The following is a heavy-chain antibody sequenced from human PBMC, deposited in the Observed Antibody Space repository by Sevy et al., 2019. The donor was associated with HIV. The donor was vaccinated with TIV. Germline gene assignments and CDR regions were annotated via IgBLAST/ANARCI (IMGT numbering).Heavy chain of an antibody. D-gene: IGHD2-8*01. CDR1: GFTFSSYA. V-gene: IGHV3-23*01. J-gene: IGHJ6*04. CDR3: AKLSVVRFCRTNGVCSNGMDV. Sequence: GGSLRLSCAASGFTFSSYAMSWVRQAPGKGLEWVSAISGSGGSTYYADSVKGRFTISRDNSKNTLYLQMNSLRAEDTAVYYCAKLSVVRFCRTNGVCSNGMDVWGKGTTVTVSS. CDR2: ISGSGGST.